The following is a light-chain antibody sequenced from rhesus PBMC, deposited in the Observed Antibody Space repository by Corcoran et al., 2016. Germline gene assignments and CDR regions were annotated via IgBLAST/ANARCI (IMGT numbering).Light chain of an antibody. J-gene: IGKJ3*01. V-gene: IGKV1-22*01. CDR2: KAY. Sequence: DIRLTQSPSSLSASVGDTVTITCRASQTISIWLAWYQQKPGRAPALLISKAYSLQSGVPSRFSGSGSGTDFTLTISSLQSEDLATYYCQQYDSRPLTFGPGTKLDIK. CDR1: QTISIW. CDR3: QQYDSRPLT.